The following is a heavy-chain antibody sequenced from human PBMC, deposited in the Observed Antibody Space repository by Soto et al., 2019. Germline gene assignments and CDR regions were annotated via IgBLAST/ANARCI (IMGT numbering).Heavy chain of an antibody. V-gene: IGHV3-33*01. CDR1: GFTFSSYG. CDR3: ARQQYDYYGMDV. D-gene: IGHD6-13*01. Sequence: QVQLVESGGGVVQPGRSLRLSCAASGFTFSSYGMHWVRQAPGKGLEWVAVIWYDGSNKYYADSVKGRFTISRDNSKNTLYVQMNSLRAEDTAVYYCARQQYDYYGMDVWGQGTTVTVSS. J-gene: IGHJ6*02. CDR2: IWYDGSNK.